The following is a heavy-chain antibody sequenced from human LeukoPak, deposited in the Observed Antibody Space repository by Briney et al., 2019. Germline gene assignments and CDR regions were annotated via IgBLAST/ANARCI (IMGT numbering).Heavy chain of an antibody. J-gene: IGHJ5*02. CDR3: AIESGIAVAGKAIWFDP. Sequence: ASVKVSCKASRGTFSSYAISWVRQAPGQGLDWMGGIIPIFGTANYAQKFQGRVTITADESTSTAYMELSSLRSEDTAVYYCAIESGIAVAGKAIWFDPWGQGTLVTVSS. D-gene: IGHD6-19*01. V-gene: IGHV1-69*13. CDR1: RGTFSSYA. CDR2: IIPIFGTA.